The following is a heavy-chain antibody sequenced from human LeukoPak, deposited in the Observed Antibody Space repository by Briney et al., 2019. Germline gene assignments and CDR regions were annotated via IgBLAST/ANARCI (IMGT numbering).Heavy chain of an antibody. CDR1: GDSFNNYY. V-gene: IGHV4-4*08. D-gene: IGHD1-26*01. CDR2: IYFTGST. J-gene: IGHJ4*02. Sequence: SETLSLTCTVSGDSFNNYYWHWIRQPPGKSLDWIGYIYFTGSTNYNPSLESRVTMSVDTSKNQFSLNLSSVTAADTAIYYCARSIVGYDWNFDQWGQGTLVTVSS. CDR3: ARSIVGYDWNFDQ.